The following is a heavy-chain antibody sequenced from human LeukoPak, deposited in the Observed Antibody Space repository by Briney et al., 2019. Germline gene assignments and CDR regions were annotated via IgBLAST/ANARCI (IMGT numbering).Heavy chain of an antibody. CDR3: ARAYSSSWYWNWFDP. V-gene: IGHV4-38-2*02. Sequence: SETLSLTCTVAGYSISSGYYWGWIRQPPGKGLEWIGNIYPTGSTYYNPSLTSRVTISVDTSKNQFSLKVSSVSAADTAVYYCARAYSSSWYWNWFDPWGQGTLVTVSS. D-gene: IGHD6-13*01. CDR2: IYPTGST. J-gene: IGHJ5*02. CDR1: GYSISSGYY.